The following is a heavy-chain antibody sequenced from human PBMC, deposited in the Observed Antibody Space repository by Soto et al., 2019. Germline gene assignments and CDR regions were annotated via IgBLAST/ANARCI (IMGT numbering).Heavy chain of an antibody. CDR3: ARAWVNRSSGWYLKRNWFDP. V-gene: IGHV4-34*01. CDR2: INHSGST. CDR1: GGSFSGYY. D-gene: IGHD6-19*01. J-gene: IGHJ5*02. Sequence: PSDTLSLTCAAYGGSFSGYYWSWIRKPPGKGLDWIGEINHSGSTNYNPSLKSRVTISVDTSKNQFSLKLSSVTAADTAVYYCARAWVNRSSGWYLKRNWFDPWGQGTLVTVSS.